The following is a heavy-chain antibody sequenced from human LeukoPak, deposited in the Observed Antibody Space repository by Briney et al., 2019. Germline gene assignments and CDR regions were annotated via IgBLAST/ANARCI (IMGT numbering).Heavy chain of an antibody. CDR1: GYTFTSYG. CDR3: ASLSNDYGALGY. CDR2: INPSGGST. D-gene: IGHD4-17*01. Sequence: ASVKVSCKASGYTFTSYGISWVRQAPGQGLEWMGIINPSGGSTSYAQKFQGRVTMTRDMSTSTVYMELSSLRSEDTAVYYCASLSNDYGALGYWGQGTLVTVSS. V-gene: IGHV1-46*01. J-gene: IGHJ4*02.